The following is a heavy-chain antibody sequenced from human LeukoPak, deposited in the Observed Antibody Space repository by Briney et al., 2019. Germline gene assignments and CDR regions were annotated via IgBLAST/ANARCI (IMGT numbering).Heavy chain of an antibody. CDR1: GFTFSSYG. D-gene: IGHD3-3*01. J-gene: IGHJ6*03. Sequence: HPGGSLRLSCAASGFTFSSYGMHWVRQAPGKGLEWVAFIRYDGSNKYYADSVKGRFTISRDNSKNTLYLRMNSLRAEDTAVYYCAKDAFWSGYYSSNYYYMDVWGKGTTVTVSS. V-gene: IGHV3-30*02. CDR2: IRYDGSNK. CDR3: AKDAFWSGYYSSNYYYMDV.